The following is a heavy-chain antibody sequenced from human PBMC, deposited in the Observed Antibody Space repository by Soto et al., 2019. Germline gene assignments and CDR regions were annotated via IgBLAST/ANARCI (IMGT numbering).Heavy chain of an antibody. J-gene: IGHJ3*02. CDR1: GFTFSSYE. Sequence: GGSLRLSCAASGFTFSSYEMNWVRQAPGKGLEWVSYIGSSGSTIYYADSVKGRSTISRDNAKNSLFLQVNSLRAEDTAVYYCARDPSSSSGWYGAAFDIWGQGTMVTVSS. CDR3: ARDPSSSSGWYGAAFDI. D-gene: IGHD6-19*01. V-gene: IGHV3-48*03. CDR2: IGSSGSTI.